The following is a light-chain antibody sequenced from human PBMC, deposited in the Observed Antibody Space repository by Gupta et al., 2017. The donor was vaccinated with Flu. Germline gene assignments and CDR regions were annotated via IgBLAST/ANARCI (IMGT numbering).Light chain of an antibody. Sequence: DIQMTQSQSSLSASVGDRVTITCRASQSISSYLNWYQQKPGKAPKLLIYAASSLQRGVPSRFSGSGSGTDFTLTISRLQPEDFATYYCQQCYSTPFGFGPGTKVDIK. J-gene: IGKJ3*01. CDR3: QQCYSTPFG. CDR1: QSISSY. CDR2: AAS. V-gene: IGKV1-39*01.